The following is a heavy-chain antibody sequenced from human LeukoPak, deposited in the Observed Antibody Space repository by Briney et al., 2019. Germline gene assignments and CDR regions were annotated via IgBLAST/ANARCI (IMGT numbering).Heavy chain of an antibody. Sequence: GGSLRLSCAASGFTFSSYAVHWVRQAPGKGLECVAVILHDGSNKYYAHSANGRFTISRDNSKNTLYLQMNSVRAEDTGVYYCARDAELYETKPPLDYWSQGTLVTVSS. V-gene: IGHV3-30-3*01. D-gene: IGHD5/OR15-5a*01. CDR2: ILHDGSNK. J-gene: IGHJ4*02. CDR3: ARDAELYETKPPLDY. CDR1: GFTFSSYA.